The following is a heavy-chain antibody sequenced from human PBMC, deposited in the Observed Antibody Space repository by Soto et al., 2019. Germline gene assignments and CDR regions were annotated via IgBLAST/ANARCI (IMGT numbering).Heavy chain of an antibody. CDR1: GGSISSYY. V-gene: IGHV4-59*04. Sequence: SETLSLTCTVSGGSISSYYWSWIRQPPGKGLGWIGYIYYSGNTYSNPSLKSRLTISVDTSNNHISLRLSSVTAADTAIYYCATGNIDFWSGYKYFYYGMDVWGQGTTVTVSS. J-gene: IGHJ6*02. CDR3: ATGNIDFWSGYKYFYYGMDV. D-gene: IGHD3-3*01. CDR2: IYYSGNT.